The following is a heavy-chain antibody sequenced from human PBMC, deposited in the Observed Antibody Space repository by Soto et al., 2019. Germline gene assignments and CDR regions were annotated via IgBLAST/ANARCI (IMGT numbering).Heavy chain of an antibody. Sequence: GGSLRLSCLDSGSTFSSYGMNWVRQAPGRGLEWVSRISSSGAYVDYVDSVKGRFTISRDNAKSLMYLQMDSLRADDAAVYYCARGVGYCSSTRCSPGYYFDSWGQGTLFTVSS. CDR2: ISSSGAYV. CDR1: GSTFSSYG. V-gene: IGHV3-21*01. D-gene: IGHD2-2*01. CDR3: ARGVGYCSSTRCSPGYYFDS. J-gene: IGHJ4*02.